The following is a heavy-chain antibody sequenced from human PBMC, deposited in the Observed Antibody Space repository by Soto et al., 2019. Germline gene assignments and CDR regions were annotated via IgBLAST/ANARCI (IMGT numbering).Heavy chain of an antibody. CDR2: ISGSGSDR. J-gene: IGHJ6*03. CDR3: TKTPRSYYYYMDV. CDR1: GFTFSTYA. V-gene: IGHV3-23*01. D-gene: IGHD3-10*01. Sequence: EVQVLESGGGLVQPGGSLRLSCVASGFTFSTYAMNWVRQAPGKGLEWVSGISGSGSDRYYADSVRGRFTISRDNSNNTLNLQMASLRAEDTAIYYCTKTPRSYYYYMDVWGKGTRVTVSS.